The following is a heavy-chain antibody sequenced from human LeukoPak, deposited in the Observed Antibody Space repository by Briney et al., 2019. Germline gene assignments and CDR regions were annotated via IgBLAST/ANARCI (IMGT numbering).Heavy chain of an antibody. CDR3: ARGYGNSGYNYFDY. CDR1: GFTFSSYG. CDR2: VWIDGSKR. Sequence: GGSLRLSCAASGFTFSSYGMHWVRQAPGKGLEWVAGVWIDGSKRSYADSAKGRFTISRNSSKNTLSLQMNSLRSEDTAVYYCARGYGNSGYNYFDYWGQGTLLTVSS. J-gene: IGHJ4*02. V-gene: IGHV3-33*01. D-gene: IGHD2/OR15-2a*01.